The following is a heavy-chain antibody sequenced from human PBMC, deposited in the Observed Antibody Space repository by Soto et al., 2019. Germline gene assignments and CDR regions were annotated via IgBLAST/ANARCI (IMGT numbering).Heavy chain of an antibody. CDR1: GFTFSSYA. CDR2: ISYDGSNK. J-gene: IGHJ3*02. V-gene: IGHV3-30-3*01. Sequence: GGSLRLSCAASGFTFSSYAMHWVRQAPGKGLEWVAVISYDGSNKYYADSVKGRFTISRDNSKNTLYLQMNSLRAEDTAVYYCAREGTPDAFDIWGQGTMVTISS. CDR3: AREGTPDAFDI.